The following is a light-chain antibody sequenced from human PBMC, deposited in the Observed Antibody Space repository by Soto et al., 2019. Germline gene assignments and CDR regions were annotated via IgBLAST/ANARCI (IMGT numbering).Light chain of an antibody. J-gene: IGKJ1*01. CDR1: QSVLYSSNNKNY. CDR2: CAS. Sequence: DIVMTQSPDSLAVSLGERAAINCKSSQSVLYSSNNKNYLAWYQQKPGQPPKLLIYCASTRESVVPDRFSGRGSGTDFTLTISTLQAEDVAVYYCQQYDSAPRTFGQGTKVEIK. CDR3: QQYDSAPRT. V-gene: IGKV4-1*01.